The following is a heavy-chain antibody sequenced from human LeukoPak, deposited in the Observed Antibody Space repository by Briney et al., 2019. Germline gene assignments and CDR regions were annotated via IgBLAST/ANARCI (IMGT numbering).Heavy chain of an antibody. D-gene: IGHD3-10*01. Sequence: SETLSLTCAVFGGSFSGYYWSWIRQPPGKGLEWIGEIYHSGSTNYNPSLKSRVTISVDTSKNQFSLKLSSVTAADTAVYYCASSDYYGSGSYSYYFDYWGQGTLVTVSS. J-gene: IGHJ4*02. CDR2: IYHSGST. CDR1: GGSFSGYY. V-gene: IGHV4-34*01. CDR3: ASSDYYGSGSYSYYFDY.